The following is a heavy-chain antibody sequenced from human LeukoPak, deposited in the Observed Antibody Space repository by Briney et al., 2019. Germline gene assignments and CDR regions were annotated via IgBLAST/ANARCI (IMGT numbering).Heavy chain of an antibody. J-gene: IGHJ4*02. V-gene: IGHV3-7*03. D-gene: IGHD5-18*01. CDR1: GFTFSDYW. CDR2: IKQDGSET. CDR3: ARVRATAMGVVDY. Sequence: PGGSLRLSCEASGFTFSDYWMSWVRQAPGKGLEWVAEIKQDGSETGYVDSVKGRFTISRDNAKNSMCLQINSLRAEDTAVYYCARVRATAMGVVDYWGQGTLVTVSS.